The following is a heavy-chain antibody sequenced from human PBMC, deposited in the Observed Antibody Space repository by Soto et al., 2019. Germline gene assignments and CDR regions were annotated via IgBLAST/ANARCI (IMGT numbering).Heavy chain of an antibody. Sequence: QVQLQQWGAGLLKPSETLSLTCAVYGGSFSGYYWSWIRQPPGKGLEWIGEINHSGSTNYNPSLKSRITIAVDTSKHQFSLKLSSVTAAATDVYYCARGGIAAANFDYWGQGTLVTVSS. V-gene: IGHV4-34*01. CDR2: INHSGST. D-gene: IGHD6-13*01. CDR1: GGSFSGYY. J-gene: IGHJ4*02. CDR3: ARGGIAAANFDY.